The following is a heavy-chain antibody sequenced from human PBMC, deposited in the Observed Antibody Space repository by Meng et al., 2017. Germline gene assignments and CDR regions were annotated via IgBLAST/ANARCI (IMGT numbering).Heavy chain of an antibody. D-gene: IGHD3-22*01. V-gene: IGHV3-7*01. CDR3: ARGGYYYDSSGLAAYAFDI. J-gene: IGHJ3*02. CDR2: IKQDGSEK. CDR1: GFTFSSYW. Sequence: GESLKISCAASGFTFSSYWMSWVRQAPGKGLEWVASIKQDGSEKYYVDSVKGRFTISRDNAKNSLYLQMNSLRAEDTAVYYCARGGYYYDSSGLAAYAFDIWGQGTMVTVSS.